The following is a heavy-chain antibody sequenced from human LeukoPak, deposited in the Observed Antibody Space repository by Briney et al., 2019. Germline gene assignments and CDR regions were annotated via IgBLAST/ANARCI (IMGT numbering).Heavy chain of an antibody. V-gene: IGHV3-30*18. CDR3: AKLCDFWSGYYIRFMDSAFDI. CDR1: GFTFSSYG. Sequence: GGSLRLSCAASGFTFSSYGMHWVRQAPGKGLEWVAVISYDGSNKYYADSVKGRFTISRDNSKNTLYLQMNSLRAEDTAVYYCAKLCDFWSGYYIRFMDSAFDIWGQGTMVTVSS. D-gene: IGHD3-3*01. CDR2: ISYDGSNK. J-gene: IGHJ3*02.